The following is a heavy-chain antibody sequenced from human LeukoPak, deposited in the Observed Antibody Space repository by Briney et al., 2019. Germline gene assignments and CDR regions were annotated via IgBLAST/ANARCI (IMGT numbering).Heavy chain of an antibody. CDR3: ARESVLDTAMVTGWFDP. CDR1: GYTFTSYY. J-gene: IGHJ5*02. CDR2: INPSGGST. V-gene: IGHV1-46*01. Sequence: ASVKVSCKASGYTFTSYYMHWVRQAPGQGLEWMGIINPSGGSTSYAQKFQGRVTMTRDTSTSTVYMELSSLRSEDTAVYYCARESVLDTAMVTGWFDPWGQGTLVTVSS. D-gene: IGHD5-18*01.